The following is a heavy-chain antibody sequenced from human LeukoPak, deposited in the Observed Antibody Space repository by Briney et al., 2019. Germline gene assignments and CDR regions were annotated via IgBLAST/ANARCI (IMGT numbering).Heavy chain of an antibody. J-gene: IGHJ6*03. V-gene: IGHV4-34*01. CDR3: ARDRNYYYYMDD. CDR1: GGSFSGYY. Sequence: SETLSLTCAVYGGSFSGYYWSWIRQPPGKGLEWIGEINHSGSTNYNPSLKSRVTISVDTSKNQFSLKLSSVTAADTAVYYCARDRNYYYYMDDWGKGTTVTVSS. CDR2: INHSGST.